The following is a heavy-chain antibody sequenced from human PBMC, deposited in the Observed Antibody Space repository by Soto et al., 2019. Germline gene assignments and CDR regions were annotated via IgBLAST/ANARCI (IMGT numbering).Heavy chain of an antibody. D-gene: IGHD3-16*01. CDR3: ARFEGGWFNP. J-gene: IGHJ5*02. CDR2: IYHSGST. CDR1: GGSISSGGYS. V-gene: IGHV4-30-2*01. Sequence: PSETLSLTCAVSGGSISSGGYSWSWIRQPPGKGLEWIGYIYHSGSTYYNPSLKSRVTISVDRSKNQFSLKLSSVTAADTAVYYCARFEGGWFNPWGQGTLVTSPQ.